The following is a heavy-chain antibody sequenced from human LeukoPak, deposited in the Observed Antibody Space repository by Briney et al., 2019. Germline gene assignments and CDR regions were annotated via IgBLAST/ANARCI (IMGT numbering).Heavy chain of an antibody. Sequence: SETLSLTCTVSGGSLSSGSYYWSWIRQPAGKGLEWIGRIYTSGSTNYNPSLKSRVTISVDTSKNQFSLKLSSVTAADTAVYYCARADGYKRGGFDYWGQGTLVTVSS. J-gene: IGHJ4*02. V-gene: IGHV4-61*02. CDR2: IYTSGST. D-gene: IGHD5-24*01. CDR3: ARADGYKRGGFDY. CDR1: GGSLSSGSYY.